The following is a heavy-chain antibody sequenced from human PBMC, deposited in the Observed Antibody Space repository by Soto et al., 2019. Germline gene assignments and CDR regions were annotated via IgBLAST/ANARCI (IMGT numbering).Heavy chain of an antibody. CDR2: IWYDGRNK. CDR3: ARDISGYDMLTAITTQYYYYYGMDV. CDR1: GFTFSSYG. J-gene: IGHJ6*02. Sequence: QVQLVESGGGVVQPGRSLRLSFAASGFTFSSYGMHWVRQAPGKGLEWVAVIWYDGRNKNYADSVKGRFTISRDNSKSTLYMQMNSLRAEDTAVYYCARDISGYDMLTAITTQYYYYYGMDVWGQGTTVTVSS. D-gene: IGHD3-9*01. V-gene: IGHV3-33*01.